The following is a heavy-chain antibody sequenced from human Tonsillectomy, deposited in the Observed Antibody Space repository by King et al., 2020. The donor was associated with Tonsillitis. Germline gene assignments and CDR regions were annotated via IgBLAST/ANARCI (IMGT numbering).Heavy chain of an antibody. CDR3: ARVTTGAFDI. D-gene: IGHD4-17*01. CDR2: INSDGSSI. J-gene: IGHJ3*02. CDR1: GFTFSDYW. Sequence: VQLVESGGGLVQPGGSLRLSCAGSGFTFSDYWTHWVRQAPGKGLVWVSGINSDGSSIIYADSVKGRITITRDIAKNTLYLQMNGLRAEDTAVYYCARVTTGAFDIWGQGTMVTVSS. V-gene: IGHV3-74*02.